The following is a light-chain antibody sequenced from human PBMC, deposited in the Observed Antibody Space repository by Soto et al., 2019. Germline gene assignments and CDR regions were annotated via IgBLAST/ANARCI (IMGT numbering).Light chain of an antibody. CDR3: AAWDDSLVGPV. J-gene: IGLJ3*02. Sequence: QSVLTQPPSASGTPGQRVTISCSGSSSNIGSNTVNWYQQLPGTAPKLLIYSNNQRPSGVPDRFSGSKSGTSASLAISGLQSEDEADYFCAAWDDSLVGPVFAGGTKLTVL. CDR1: SSNIGSNT. CDR2: SNN. V-gene: IGLV1-44*01.